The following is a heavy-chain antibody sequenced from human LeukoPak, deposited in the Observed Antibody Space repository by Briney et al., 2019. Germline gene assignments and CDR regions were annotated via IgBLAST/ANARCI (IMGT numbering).Heavy chain of an antibody. CDR3: ARQGYSSGWYATRGSPDY. CDR1: GGSISSSSYY. Sequence: SETLSLTCTVSGGSISSSSYYWGWIRQPPGKGLEWIGSIYYSGSTHYNPSLKSRVTISVDTSKNQFSLKLSSVTAADTAVYYCARQGYSSGWYATRGSPDYWGQGTLVTVSS. J-gene: IGHJ4*02. V-gene: IGHV4-39*01. D-gene: IGHD6-19*01. CDR2: IYYSGST.